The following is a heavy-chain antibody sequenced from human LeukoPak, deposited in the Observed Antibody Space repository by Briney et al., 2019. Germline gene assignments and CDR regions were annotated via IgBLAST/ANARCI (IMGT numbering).Heavy chain of an antibody. CDR3: ARDVSLDF. J-gene: IGHJ4*02. V-gene: IGHV3-21*06. CDR2: ISTDNSYI. Sequence: GGSLRLSCAASGFSLSSYSMNWVRQAPGKGLEWVSSISTDNSYIYYADSVKGRFTISRDNAKNSLYPQMNSLRVEDTAVYYCARDVSLDFWGQGTLVTVSS. CDR1: GFSLSSYS.